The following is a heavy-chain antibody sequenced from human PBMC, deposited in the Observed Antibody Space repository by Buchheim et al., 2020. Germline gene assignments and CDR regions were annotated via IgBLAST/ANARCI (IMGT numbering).Heavy chain of an antibody. Sequence: QVQLVESGGGVVQPGRSLRLSCAASGFTFSSYGMHWVRQAPGRGLEWVAVIWYDGSNKYYADSVKGRFTISRDNSKNTLHLQMNNLRAEDTAVYYCARDPTLEWLAPFDYWGQGTL. V-gene: IGHV3-33*01. CDR3: ARDPTLEWLAPFDY. CDR1: GFTFSSYG. J-gene: IGHJ4*02. D-gene: IGHD6-19*01. CDR2: IWYDGSNK.